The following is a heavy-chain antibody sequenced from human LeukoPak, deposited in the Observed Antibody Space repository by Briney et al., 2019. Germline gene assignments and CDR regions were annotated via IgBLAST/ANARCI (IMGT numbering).Heavy chain of an antibody. CDR3: ARDREQLGSFDY. J-gene: IGHJ4*02. D-gene: IGHD6-13*01. CDR2: IKEDGSEK. V-gene: IGHV3-7*01. Sequence: PGGSLRLSCAASGFIFNSYWMSWVRQAPGKGLEWVANIKEDGSEKYYVDFVKGRFTISRDNSKNTLYLQMNSLRAEDTAVYYCARDREQLGSFDYWGQGTLVTVSS. CDR1: GFIFNSYW.